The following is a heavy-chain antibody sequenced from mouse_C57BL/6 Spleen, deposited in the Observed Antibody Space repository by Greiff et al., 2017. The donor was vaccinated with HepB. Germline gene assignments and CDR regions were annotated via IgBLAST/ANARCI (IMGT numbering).Heavy chain of an antibody. CDR3: ARGGVRELYYAMDY. D-gene: IGHD2-14*01. V-gene: IGHV5-17*01. Sequence: EVKLMESGGGLVKPGGSLKLSCAASGFTFSDYGMHWVRQAPEKGLEWVAYISSGSSTIYYADTVKGRFTIARDNAKNTLFLQMTSLRSEDTAMYYCARGGVRELYYAMDYWGQGTSVTVSS. J-gene: IGHJ4*01. CDR2: ISSGSSTI. CDR1: GFTFSDYG.